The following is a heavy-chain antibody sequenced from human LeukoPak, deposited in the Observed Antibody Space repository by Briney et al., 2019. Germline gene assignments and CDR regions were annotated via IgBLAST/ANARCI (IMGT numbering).Heavy chain of an antibody. Sequence: GASVKVSCKASGYTFTGYYMHWVRQAPGQGLEWMGWINPNSGGTNYAQKFQGRVTMTRDTSISTAYMELSRLRSDDTAVYYCASDRVRGVIIDYNWFDPWGQGTLVTVSS. CDR2: INPNSGGT. CDR3: ASDRVRGVIIDYNWFDP. CDR1: GYTFTGYY. D-gene: IGHD3-10*01. V-gene: IGHV1-2*02. J-gene: IGHJ5*02.